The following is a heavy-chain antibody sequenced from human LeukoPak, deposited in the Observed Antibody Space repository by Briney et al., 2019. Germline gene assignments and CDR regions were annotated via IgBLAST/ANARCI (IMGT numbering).Heavy chain of an antibody. V-gene: IGHV3-48*03. CDR1: GFTFSSYE. CDR2: ISSGGSTI. J-gene: IGHJ5*01. Sequence: GGSLRLSCAASGFTFSSYEMNWVRQRPGKGLEWVSYISSGGSTIYYADSVKGRFTISRDNAKNSLYLQMNSLRAEDTALYYCARDVWFNSWGQGTLVTVSS. CDR3: ARDVWFNS.